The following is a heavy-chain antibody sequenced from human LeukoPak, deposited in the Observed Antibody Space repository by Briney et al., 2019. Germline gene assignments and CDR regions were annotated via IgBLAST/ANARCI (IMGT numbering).Heavy chain of an antibody. J-gene: IGHJ4*02. CDR3: ARGPLGTGEIDY. Sequence: GGSLRLSWAASGFTFSSYWMHWVRQVPGKGLCWVSRIINDVSSTLYADSVKGRFTISRDNAKNTLYLQMNSLTVDDTGLYYCARGPLGTGEIDYWGQGTLVTVSS. CDR1: GFTFSSYW. D-gene: IGHD7-27*01. CDR2: IINDVSST. V-gene: IGHV3-74*03.